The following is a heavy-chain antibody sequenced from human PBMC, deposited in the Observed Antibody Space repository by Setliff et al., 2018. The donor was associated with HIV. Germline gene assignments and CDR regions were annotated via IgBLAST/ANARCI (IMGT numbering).Heavy chain of an antibody. D-gene: IGHD3-10*02. CDR1: GGSIIDSRCF. Sequence: SETLSLTCTVSGGSIIDSRCFWGWIRQPPGRGLEWIGRVYYSGITYYSSSLKSRVTVSVDTSRIKFSLKLTSVTAADTDVYKCVRHVLSDVLLVPGWFDSWSQGTLVTVSS. CDR3: VRHVLSDVLLVPGWFDS. CDR2: VYYSGIT. J-gene: IGHJ5*01. V-gene: IGHV4-39*01.